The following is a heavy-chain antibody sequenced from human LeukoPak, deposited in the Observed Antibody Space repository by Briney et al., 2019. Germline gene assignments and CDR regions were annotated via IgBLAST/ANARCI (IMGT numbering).Heavy chain of an antibody. V-gene: IGHV3-48*01. CDR2: IGPGGDI. Sequence: GGSLRLSCVASGFSFTAYSMNWVRRAPGRGLEWISYIGPGGDIYYADSVTGRFTVSRDIAKNSLYLQMNGLRVEDTAVHYCARRFDSWGQGTLVTVSS. CDR3: ARRFDS. CDR1: GFSFTAYS. J-gene: IGHJ4*02.